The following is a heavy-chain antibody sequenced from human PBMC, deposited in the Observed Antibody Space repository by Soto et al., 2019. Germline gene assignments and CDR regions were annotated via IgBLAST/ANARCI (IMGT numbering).Heavy chain of an antibody. V-gene: IGHV3-7*05. CDR3: ARDLGGMDSSGYLAAFDI. Sequence: GGSLRLSCAASGFTFSSYWMSWVRQAPGKGLEWVANIKQDGSEKYYVDSVKGRFTISRDNAKNSLYLQMNSLRAEDTAVYYCARDLGGMDSSGYLAAFDIWGQGTMVTVSS. CDR1: GFTFSSYW. CDR2: IKQDGSEK. D-gene: IGHD3-22*01. J-gene: IGHJ3*02.